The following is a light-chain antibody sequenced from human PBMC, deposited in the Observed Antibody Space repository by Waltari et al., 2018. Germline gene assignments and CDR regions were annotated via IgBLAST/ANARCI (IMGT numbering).Light chain of an antibody. V-gene: IGLV2-14*03. J-gene: IGLJ3*02. CDR1: TSDIVASDY. CDR2: DVS. Sequence: QSALTQPASVSGSLGQSVTISCTGSTSDIVASDYVSLYQQHPGKTPKLLIYDVSSRPSGVSTRFSGSKFGNTASLTISGLQSEDEGDYYCSACTTTSTPLVFGGGTKVTVL. CDR3: SACTTTSTPLV.